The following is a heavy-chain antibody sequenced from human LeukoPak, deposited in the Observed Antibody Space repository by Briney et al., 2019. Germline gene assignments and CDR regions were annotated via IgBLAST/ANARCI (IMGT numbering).Heavy chain of an antibody. D-gene: IGHD3-10*01. Sequence: GGALRLSCAASGFTFSSYSMNWVRQAPGKGLEWVSSISSSSSYIYYVDSVKGRFTISRDNAKNSLYLQMNSLRAEDTAVYYCATDYYGSGTVGMDVWGQGTTVTVSS. J-gene: IGHJ6*02. CDR3: ATDYYGSGTVGMDV. CDR2: ISSSSSYI. V-gene: IGHV3-21*01. CDR1: GFTFSSYS.